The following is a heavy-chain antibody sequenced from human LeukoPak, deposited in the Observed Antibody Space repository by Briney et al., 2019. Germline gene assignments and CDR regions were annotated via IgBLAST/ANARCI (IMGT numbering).Heavy chain of an antibody. CDR3: ARMAVAGHRGDY. CDR1: GYTFTGYY. J-gene: IGHJ4*02. V-gene: IGHV1-18*04. Sequence: ASVKVSCKASGYTFTGYYMHWVRQAPGQGLEWMGWISAYNGNTNYAQKLQGRVTMTTDTSTSTAYMELRSLRSDDTAVYYCARMAVAGHRGDYWGQGTLVTVSS. D-gene: IGHD6-19*01. CDR2: ISAYNGNT.